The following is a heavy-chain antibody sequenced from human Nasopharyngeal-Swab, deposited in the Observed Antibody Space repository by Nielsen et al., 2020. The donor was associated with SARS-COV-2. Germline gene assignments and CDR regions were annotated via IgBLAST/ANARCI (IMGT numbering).Heavy chain of an antibody. CDR2: ISSSSSYI. CDR3: ARDGLDYDFWSAYFMDV. V-gene: IGHV3-21*01. CDR1: GFTFNNYN. D-gene: IGHD3-3*01. Sequence: LSLTCAASGFTFNNYNFNWVRQAPGKGLEWVSSISSSSSYIYYADSVKGRFTISRDSAKNSLYLQMNSLRAEDTAVYYCARDGLDYDFWSAYFMDVWGQGTTVTVSS. J-gene: IGHJ6*02.